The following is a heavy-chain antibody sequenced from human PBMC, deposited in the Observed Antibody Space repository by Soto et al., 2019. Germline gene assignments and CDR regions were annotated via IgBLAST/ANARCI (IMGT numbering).Heavy chain of an antibody. V-gene: IGHV3-7*01. J-gene: IGHJ4*02. CDR3: ARVGFLEWLSTQYYFDY. CDR1: GFTFSSYW. Sequence: PGGSLRLSCAASGFTFSSYWMSWVRQAPGEGLEWVANIKQDGCEKYYVDSVKGRFTISRDNAKNSLYLQMNSLRAEDTAVYYCARVGFLEWLSTQYYFDYWGQGTLVTVSS. CDR2: IKQDGCEK. D-gene: IGHD3-3*01.